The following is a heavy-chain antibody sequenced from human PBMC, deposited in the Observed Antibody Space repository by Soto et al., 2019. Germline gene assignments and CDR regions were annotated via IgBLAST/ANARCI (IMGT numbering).Heavy chain of an antibody. CDR3: AKGLLKIVVVTSFDY. J-gene: IGHJ4*02. V-gene: IGHV3-30*18. D-gene: IGHD2-21*02. CDR2: ISYDGSNK. Sequence: QVQLVESGGGVVQPGRSLRLSCAASGFTFSSYGMHWVRQAPGKGLEWVAVISYDGSNKYYADSVKGRFTISRDNSKNPLYLQMNSLRAEDTAVYYCAKGLLKIVVVTSFDYWGQGTLVTVSS. CDR1: GFTFSSYG.